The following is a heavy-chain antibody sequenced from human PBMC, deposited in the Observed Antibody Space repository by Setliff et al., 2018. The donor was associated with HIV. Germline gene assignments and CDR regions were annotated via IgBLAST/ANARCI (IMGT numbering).Heavy chain of an antibody. D-gene: IGHD3-10*01. Sequence: GGSLRLSCAASGFTFSSYAIHWVRQAPGKGLEWVAVISYDGSNKYYADSVKGRLTVSRDNSKNTLYLQINSLRAEDTAVYYCARDPFYYGSGSYPYFDYWGQGTLVTVSS. V-gene: IGHV3-30*04. J-gene: IGHJ4*02. CDR3: ARDPFYYGSGSYPYFDY. CDR2: ISYDGSNK. CDR1: GFTFSSYA.